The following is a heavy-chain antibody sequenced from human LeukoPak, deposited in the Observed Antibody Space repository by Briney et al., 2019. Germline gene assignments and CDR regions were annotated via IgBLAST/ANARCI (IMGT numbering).Heavy chain of an antibody. V-gene: IGHV4-4*07. CDR2: IYTSGST. CDR3: AREPSYGSGSYYTF. J-gene: IGHJ4*02. D-gene: IGHD3-10*01. Sequence: KTSETLSLTCTVSGGSLSDSYLSWIQQPAGKGLEWIGRIYTSGSTNYNPSLKSRVTMSVDTSKNQFSLKLSSVTAADTAVYYCAREPSYGSGSYYTFGGQGTLVTVSS. CDR1: GGSLSDSY.